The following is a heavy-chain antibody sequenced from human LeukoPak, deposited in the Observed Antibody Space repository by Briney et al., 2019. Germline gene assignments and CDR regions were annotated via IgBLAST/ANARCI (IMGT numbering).Heavy chain of an antibody. Sequence: PSQTLSLTCTVSGDSVTSNSYYWNWIRQPAGKGLEWIGRIFRSGETYYNPSLKSRVSVSLDTAKNQFSLNLTSVTAADTAVYYCARVIGSSWYGPWHYWGQGTLVTVSS. CDR3: ARVIGSSWYGPWHY. D-gene: IGHD6-13*01. CDR2: IFRSGET. J-gene: IGHJ4*02. V-gene: IGHV4-61*02. CDR1: GDSVTSNSYY.